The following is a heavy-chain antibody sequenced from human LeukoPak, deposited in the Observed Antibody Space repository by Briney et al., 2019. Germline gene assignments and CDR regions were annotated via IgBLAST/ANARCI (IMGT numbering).Heavy chain of an antibody. CDR1: GYTFTSYY. D-gene: IGHD3-22*01. Sequence: ASVKVSCKASGYTFTSYYMHWVRQAPGQGLEWMGIINPSGGSTSYAQKFQGRVTMTRDTSTSTVYMELSSLRSEDTAVYYCARDFVSLYYDSSGYYEVDYWGQGTLVTVPS. CDR3: ARDFVSLYYDSSGYYEVDY. CDR2: INPSGGST. V-gene: IGHV1-46*01. J-gene: IGHJ4*02.